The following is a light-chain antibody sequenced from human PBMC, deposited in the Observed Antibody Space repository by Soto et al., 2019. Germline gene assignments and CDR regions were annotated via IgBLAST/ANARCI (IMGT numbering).Light chain of an antibody. CDR3: QQTLSVPRT. J-gene: IGKJ1*01. CDR2: AAS. V-gene: IGKV1-39*01. Sequence: IKSTPSPPVLSASVGDCMTITCQASQNIRTYLSWYQQKPGKAPTVLIYAASTLQRGVPSRFSGSTTGTDFTLTISSLQPEDCATYYCQQTLSVPRTFGLGTKVDIK. CDR1: QNIRTY.